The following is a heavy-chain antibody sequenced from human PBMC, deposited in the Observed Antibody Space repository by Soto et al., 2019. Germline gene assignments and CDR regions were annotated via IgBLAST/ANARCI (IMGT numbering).Heavy chain of an antibody. J-gene: IGHJ5*02. CDR2: IYYTGST. CDR3: ARAYYYDRSCYYYGYNWFDP. D-gene: IGHD3-22*01. Sequence: QAQLQESGPGLVKPSQTLSLTCTVSGGSISNDYYYWSWIRQSPGEGLEWIGNIYYTGSTFYNPSLKSRLTISVDTSKNQFSLRLSSVTAADTAVYYCARAYYYDRSCYYYGYNWFDPWGQGTLVTVSS. V-gene: IGHV4-30-4*01. CDR1: GGSISNDYYY.